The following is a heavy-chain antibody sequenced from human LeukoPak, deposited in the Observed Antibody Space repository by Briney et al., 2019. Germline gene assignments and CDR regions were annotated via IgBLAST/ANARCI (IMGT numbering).Heavy chain of an antibody. V-gene: IGHV4-34*01. Sequence: SETLSLTCAVYGGSLSGYYWNWVRQPPGKGLEWIGEIHHRGNTNYNPSLKSRVTISLDTSTNQFSLKLSSVTAADTAVYYCARVYTQAWFDPWGQGTLVTVSS. J-gene: IGHJ5*02. CDR1: GGSLSGYY. CDR2: IHHRGNT. D-gene: IGHD1-1*01. CDR3: ARVYTQAWFDP.